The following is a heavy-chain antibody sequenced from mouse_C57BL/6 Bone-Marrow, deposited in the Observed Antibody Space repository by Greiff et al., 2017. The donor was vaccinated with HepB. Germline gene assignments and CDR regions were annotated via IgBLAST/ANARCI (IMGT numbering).Heavy chain of an antibody. D-gene: IGHD2-4*01. Sequence: VQLQQPGAELVMPGASVKLSCKASGYTFTSYWMHWVKQRPGQGLEWIGEIDPSDSYTNYNQKFKGKSTLTVDKSSSTAYMQLSSLTSEDSAVYYCARGRLRGFAYWGQGTLVTVSA. CDR2: IDPSDSYT. J-gene: IGHJ3*01. CDR1: GYTFTSYW. CDR3: ARGRLRGFAY. V-gene: IGHV1-69*01.